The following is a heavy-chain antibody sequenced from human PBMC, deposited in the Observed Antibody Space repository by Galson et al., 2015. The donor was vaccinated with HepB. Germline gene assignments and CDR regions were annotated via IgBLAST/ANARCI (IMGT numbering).Heavy chain of an antibody. J-gene: IGHJ4*02. CDR1: GFTFSSYG. CDR2: IWYDGSNK. D-gene: IGHD6-19*01. CDR3: ARGLIAVAGAGVDY. V-gene: IGHV3-33*08. Sequence: SLRLSCAASGFTFSSYGMHWVRQAPGKGLEWVAVIWYDGSNKYYADSVKGRFTISRDNSKNTLYLQMNSLRAEDTAVYYCARGLIAVAGAGVDYWGQGTLVTVSS.